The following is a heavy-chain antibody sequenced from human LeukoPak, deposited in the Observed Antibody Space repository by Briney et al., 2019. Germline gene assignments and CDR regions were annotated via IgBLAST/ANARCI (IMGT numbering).Heavy chain of an antibody. Sequence: SETLSLTCTVSGRSISSYYWSWIRQPPGMGLEWIGYIYYSGSTNYNPSLKSRVTISVDTSKNQFSLKLSSVTAADTAVYYCARGLSGYYYVGYFDYWGQGTLVTVSS. V-gene: IGHV4-59*01. D-gene: IGHD3-22*01. J-gene: IGHJ4*02. CDR3: ARGLSGYYYVGYFDY. CDR1: GRSISSYY. CDR2: IYYSGST.